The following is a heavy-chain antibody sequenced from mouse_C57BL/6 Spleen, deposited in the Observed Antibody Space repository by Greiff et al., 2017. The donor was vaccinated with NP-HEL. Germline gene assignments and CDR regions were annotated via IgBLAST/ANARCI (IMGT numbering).Heavy chain of an antibody. D-gene: IGHD5-1*01. V-gene: IGHV1-64*01. CDR2: IHPKSGST. Sequence: VQLQQPGAELVKPGASVKLSCKASGYTFTSYWMHWVKQRPGQGLEWIGMIHPKSGSTNYNEKFKGKATLTVDKSSSTAYMELNSLTSEDSAVYFCARTVQGWFAYWGQGTLVTVS. CDR1: GYTFTSYW. CDR3: ARTVQGWFAY. J-gene: IGHJ3*01.